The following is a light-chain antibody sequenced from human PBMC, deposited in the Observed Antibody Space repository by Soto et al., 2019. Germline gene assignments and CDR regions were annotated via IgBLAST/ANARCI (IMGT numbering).Light chain of an antibody. J-gene: IGLJ2*01. CDR2: DVS. V-gene: IGLV2-14*03. Sequence: QSVLTQPASVSGSPGQSITISCTGTSSDVGDYDYVSWYQQHLGKAPKLVIYDVSNRPSGVSNRFSGSKSGNTASLTISGLQAEDEADYYCSSYSSSSTVVFGEGTKLTVL. CDR3: SSYSSSSTVV. CDR1: SSDVGDYDY.